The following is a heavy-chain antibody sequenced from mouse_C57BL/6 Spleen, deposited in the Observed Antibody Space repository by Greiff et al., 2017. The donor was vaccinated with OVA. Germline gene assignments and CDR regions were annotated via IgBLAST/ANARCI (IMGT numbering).Heavy chain of an antibody. D-gene: IGHD1-1*01. CDR1: GFTFSSYA. J-gene: IGHJ1*03. V-gene: IGHV5-4*01. CDR3: ARDPYYYGSSYDLEGDWYFDV. Sequence: EVNLVESGGGLVKPGGSLKLSCAASGFTFSSYAMSWVRQTPEKRLEWVATISDGGSYTYYPDNVKGRFTISRDNAKNNLYLQMSHLKSEDTAMYYCARDPYYYGSSYDLEGDWYFDVWGTGTTVTVSS. CDR2: ISDGGSYT.